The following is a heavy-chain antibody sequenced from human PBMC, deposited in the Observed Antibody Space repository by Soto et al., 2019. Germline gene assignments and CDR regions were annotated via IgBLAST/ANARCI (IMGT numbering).Heavy chain of an antibody. Sequence: QITLKESGPTLVKPTQTLTLTCTFSGFSLTTGGVGVGWIRQPPGKALDWVALIYWDDDKRYSPSLKSRLTITKDTSKNQVVLTMTNMDPVDTATYYCAHTFYYDSGSHMAFAYWGQGALVTVSS. V-gene: IGHV2-5*02. J-gene: IGHJ4*02. CDR1: GFSLTTGGVG. D-gene: IGHD3-10*01. CDR2: IYWDDDK. CDR3: AHTFYYDSGSHMAFAY.